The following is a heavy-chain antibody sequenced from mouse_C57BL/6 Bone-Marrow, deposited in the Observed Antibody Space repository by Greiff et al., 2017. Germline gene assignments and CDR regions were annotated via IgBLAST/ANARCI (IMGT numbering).Heavy chain of an antibody. CDR1: GFTFSSYG. D-gene: IGHD1-1*01. CDR2: ISSGGSYT. CDR3: ARQRTTVVAHYYAMDY. Sequence: EVKLVESGGDLVKPGGSLKLSCAASGFTFSSYGMSWVRQTPDKRLEWVATISSGGSYTYYPDSVKGRFTISRDNAKNTLYLQMSSLKSEDTAMYYCARQRTTVVAHYYAMDYWGQGTSVTVSS. J-gene: IGHJ4*01. V-gene: IGHV5-6*01.